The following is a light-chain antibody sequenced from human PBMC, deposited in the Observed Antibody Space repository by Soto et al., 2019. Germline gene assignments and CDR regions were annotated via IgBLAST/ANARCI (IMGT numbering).Light chain of an antibody. CDR3: QQYATWPRT. V-gene: IGKV3-15*01. Sequence: ETLMTQSPATLSVSPGETVTLSCRSSQDLHIDLAWYHQKPGQAPTLLIYGVSARAPGVPARFSGAGSGTESTLTIRSLQSADFGVYYCQQYATWPRTFGQGTK. J-gene: IGKJ2*01. CDR2: GVS. CDR1: QDLHID.